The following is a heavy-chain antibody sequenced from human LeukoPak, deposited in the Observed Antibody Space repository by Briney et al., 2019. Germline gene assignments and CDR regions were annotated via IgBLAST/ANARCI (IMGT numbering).Heavy chain of an antibody. V-gene: IGHV3-74*01. Sequence: RPGGSLRLSCAASGFTFGSYWMHWVRQAPGKGLVWVSRIKSDGTTTTYADSVKGRFTISRDNAKNTLYLQLNSLTAEDTAVYYCARETYGAYDAWGQGTMVTVSS. CDR2: IKSDGTTT. CDR3: ARETYGAYDA. D-gene: IGHD4-17*01. CDR1: GFTFGSYW. J-gene: IGHJ3*01.